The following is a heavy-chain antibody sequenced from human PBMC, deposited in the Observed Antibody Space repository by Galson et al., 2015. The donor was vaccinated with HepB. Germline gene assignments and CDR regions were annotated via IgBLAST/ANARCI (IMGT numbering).Heavy chain of an antibody. J-gene: IGHJ4*02. Sequence: SLRLSCAASGFTFSSYGMHWVRQAPGKGLEWVAVISYDGSNKYYADSVKGRFTISRDNSKNTLYPQMNSLRAEDTAVYYCAKDPSTLVSGYYIPPHYWGQGTLVTVSS. CDR2: ISYDGSNK. D-gene: IGHD3-3*01. CDR3: AKDPSTLVSGYYIPPHY. V-gene: IGHV3-30*18. CDR1: GFTFSSYG.